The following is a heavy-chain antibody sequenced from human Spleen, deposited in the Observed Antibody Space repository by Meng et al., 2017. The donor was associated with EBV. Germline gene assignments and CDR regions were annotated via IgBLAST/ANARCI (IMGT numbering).Heavy chain of an antibody. V-gene: IGHV1-69*01. CDR2: IIPIFGRA. Sequence: QVQLVKFGAEVKKPGSSVKLSCKASGGTFSNFAITWVRQAPGQGLEWMGGIIPIFGRALYAQKFQGRATISAGGSTSTAFLDLSSLRSDDTGVYYCASGDNGAYQALEYWGQGTLVTVSS. D-gene: IGHD4-17*01. CDR1: GGTFSNFA. J-gene: IGHJ4*02. CDR3: ASGDNGAYQALEY.